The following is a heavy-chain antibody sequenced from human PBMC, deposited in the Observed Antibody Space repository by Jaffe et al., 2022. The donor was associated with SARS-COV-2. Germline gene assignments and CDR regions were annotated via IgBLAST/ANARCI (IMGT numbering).Heavy chain of an antibody. CDR1: RFSLFYYG. CDR3: ARNGDGSGNYWYLDL. J-gene: IGHJ2*01. CDR2: IWAEKNDK. D-gene: IGHD3-10*01. V-gene: IGHV3-33*01. Sequence: QVQLVESGGGEVQPGRSLTLSCAASRFSLFYYGMHWVRQTPGKGLEWVAEIWAEKNDKDYADSVKGRFTISRDKSENTVYLHMNSLRHEDTAVYYCARNGDGSGNYWYLDLWGRGTLVTVSS.